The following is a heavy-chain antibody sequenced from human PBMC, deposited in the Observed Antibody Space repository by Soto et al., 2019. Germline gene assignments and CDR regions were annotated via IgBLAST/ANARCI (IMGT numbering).Heavy chain of an antibody. Sequence: QVQLVESGGGVVQPGRSLRLSCAASGFTFSSYAMHWVRQAPGKGLVWVAVISYDGSDKYYADSVKGRFTISRDNSKNTLNLQMNSLRPDDTAVYYCAKALGELSPESYDYWGQGTLITASS. CDR1: GFTFSSYA. J-gene: IGHJ4*02. D-gene: IGHD3-16*02. V-gene: IGHV3-30*18. CDR2: ISYDGSDK. CDR3: AKALGELSPESYDY.